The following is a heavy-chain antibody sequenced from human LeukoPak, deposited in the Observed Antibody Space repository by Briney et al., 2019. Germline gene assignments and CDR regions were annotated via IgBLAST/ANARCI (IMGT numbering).Heavy chain of an antibody. Sequence: ASVKGSCKASGYTFTTYGISWVRQAPGQGLEWMGWISPYNGNTNYAQKLQGRVTMTTDTSTSTAYMELRSLRSDDTAVYYCARDRAVVVAATDYWGQGTLVTVSS. J-gene: IGHJ4*02. CDR2: ISPYNGNT. D-gene: IGHD2-15*01. CDR1: GYTFTTYG. V-gene: IGHV1-18*01. CDR3: ARDRAVVVAATDY.